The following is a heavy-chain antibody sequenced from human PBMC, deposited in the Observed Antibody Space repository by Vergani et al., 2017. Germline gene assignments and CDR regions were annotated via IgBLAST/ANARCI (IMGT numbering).Heavy chain of an antibody. J-gene: IGHJ6*02. V-gene: IGHV4-30-4*01. D-gene: IGHD4-17*01. CDR3: AREGIDYGDYGLYYYGMDV. CDR1: GGSISSGGYY. CDR2: IYYSGST. Sequence: QLQLQESGSGLVKPSQTLSLTCAVSGGSISSGGYYWSWIRQPPGKGLEWIGYIYYSGSTYYNPSLKSRVTISVDTSKNQFSLKLSSVTAADTAVYYCAREGIDYGDYGLYYYGMDVWGQGTTVTVSS.